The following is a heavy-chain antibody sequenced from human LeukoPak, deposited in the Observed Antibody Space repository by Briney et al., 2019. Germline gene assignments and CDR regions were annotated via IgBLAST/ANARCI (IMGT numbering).Heavy chain of an antibody. Sequence: SETLSLTCTVSGGSISSYYWSWIRQPPGKGLEWIGYIYYTGDTKYNPSLESRVTMSVDTSKNQFSLKLHSVTTADTAVYYCARELSGNYGYWGQGTLVTVSS. D-gene: IGHD3-10*01. CDR3: ARELSGNYGY. V-gene: IGHV4-59*01. J-gene: IGHJ4*02. CDR2: IYYTGDT. CDR1: GGSISSYY.